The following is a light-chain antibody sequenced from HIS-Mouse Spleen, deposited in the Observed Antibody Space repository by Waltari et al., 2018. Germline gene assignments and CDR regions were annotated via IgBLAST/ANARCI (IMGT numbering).Light chain of an antibody. V-gene: IGLV3-21*03. CDR2: DDS. J-gene: IGLJ2*01. Sequence: SYVLTQPPSVSVAPGKPARITCGGNNMGTKRVHWYQQQPGQAPVLVVYDDSDRPSGIPERFSGSNSGNTATLTISRVEAGDEADYYCQVWDSSSDHPVVFGGGTKLTVL. CDR1: NMGTKR. CDR3: QVWDSSSDHPVV.